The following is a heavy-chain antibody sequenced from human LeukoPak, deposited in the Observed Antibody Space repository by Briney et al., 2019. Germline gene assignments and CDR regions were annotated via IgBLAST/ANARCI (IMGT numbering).Heavy chain of an antibody. Sequence: ASVKVSCKASGYTFTGYYMHWVRQATGQGLEWMGWMNPNSGNTGYAQKFQGRVTMTRNTSISTAYMELSSLRSEDTAVYYCARGLPTAYYYYGMDVWGQGTTVTVSS. J-gene: IGHJ6*02. CDR3: ARGLPTAYYYYGMDV. CDR1: GYTFTGYY. V-gene: IGHV1-8*02. CDR2: MNPNSGNT.